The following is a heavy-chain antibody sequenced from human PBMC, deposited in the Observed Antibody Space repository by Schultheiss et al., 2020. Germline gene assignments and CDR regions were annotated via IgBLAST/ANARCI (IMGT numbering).Heavy chain of an antibody. CDR1: GDSIGNYY. CDR3: GRDNYGSIDY. J-gene: IGHJ4*02. V-gene: IGHV4-59*01. CDR2: ASHSATT. D-gene: IGHD3-16*01. Sequence: ESLKISCTVSGDSIGNYYWSWIRQPPGKGLEWIGFASHSATTNLNPSLKSRLTISVDTSKNQFSLKLTSVTAADTAVYYCGRDNYGSIDYWGQGILVTVSS.